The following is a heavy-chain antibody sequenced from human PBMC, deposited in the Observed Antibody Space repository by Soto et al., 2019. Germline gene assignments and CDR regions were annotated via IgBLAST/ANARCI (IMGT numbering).Heavy chain of an antibody. D-gene: IGHD2-8*02. CDR3: ARLLVEYYMDV. CDR2: ISGSGNNV. V-gene: IGHV3-48*04. Sequence: GGSLRLSCAASGFTFSIYSMNWVRQAPGKGLEWVSNISGSGNNVYYADSVKGRFTISRDNAKNSLYLQMNSLRAEDTAVYYCARLLVEYYMDVWGEGTTVTVSS. J-gene: IGHJ6*03. CDR1: GFTFSIYS.